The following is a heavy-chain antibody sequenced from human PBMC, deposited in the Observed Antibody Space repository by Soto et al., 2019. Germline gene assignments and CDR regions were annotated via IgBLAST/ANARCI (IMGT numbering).Heavy chain of an antibody. CDR2: MSFDGSDT. J-gene: IGHJ6*02. CDR1: GFTFSSYA. V-gene: IGHV3-30-3*01. CDR3: ARLNTMVRDYYYGMDV. D-gene: IGHD3-10*01. Sequence: ESGGGVVQPGRSLRLSCAASGFTFSSYAMHWVRQAPVKGLEWVAVMSFDGSDTYYADSVKGRFTISRDNSKNTLFLQMDSLRAEDTAVYYCARLNTMVRDYYYGMDVWGQGTTVTVSS.